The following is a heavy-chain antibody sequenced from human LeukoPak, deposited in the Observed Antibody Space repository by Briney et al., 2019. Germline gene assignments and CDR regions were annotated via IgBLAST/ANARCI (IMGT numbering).Heavy chain of an antibody. CDR1: GGSISSYY. D-gene: IGHD6-19*01. CDR3: ARVSEYSSGNDY. Sequence: SETLSLTCTVSGGSISSYYWSWIRQPPGKGLEWIGYIYYSGSTNYNPSLKSRVTVSVDTSKNQFSLKLSSVTAADTAVYYCARVSEYSSGNDYWGQGTLVTVSS. V-gene: IGHV4-59*12. J-gene: IGHJ4*02. CDR2: IYYSGST.